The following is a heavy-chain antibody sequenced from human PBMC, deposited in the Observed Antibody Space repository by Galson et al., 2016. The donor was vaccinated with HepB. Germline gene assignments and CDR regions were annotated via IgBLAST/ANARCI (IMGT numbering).Heavy chain of an antibody. J-gene: IGHJ5*02. CDR2: ISSSSSYI. CDR3: AREKGWSTMASHWFDP. V-gene: IGHV3-21*01. D-gene: IGHD4/OR15-4a*01. Sequence: GLEWVSSISSSSSYIHYADSVEGRFTISRDNAKNSLYLQMNSLRVEDTAVYYCAREKGWSTMASHWFDPWGQGTLVIVSA.